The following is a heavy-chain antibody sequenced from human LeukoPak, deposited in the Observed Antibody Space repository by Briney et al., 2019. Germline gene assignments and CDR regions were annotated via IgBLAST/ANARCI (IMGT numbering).Heavy chain of an antibody. J-gene: IGHJ4*02. Sequence: GGSLRLSCAASGFTFSNYAMHWVRQVPGKGLEWVAVISDDANAKYYGDSVKGRFTVSRDDSYNTMYLQMNSLRAEDTAVYYCAKALGSYPESRNADYWGQGALVTVSS. V-gene: IGHV3-30*18. D-gene: IGHD1-26*01. CDR1: GFTFSNYA. CDR2: ISDDANAK. CDR3: AKALGSYPESRNADY.